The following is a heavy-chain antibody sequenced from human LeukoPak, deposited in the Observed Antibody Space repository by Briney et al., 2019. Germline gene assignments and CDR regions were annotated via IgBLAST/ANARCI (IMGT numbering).Heavy chain of an antibody. CDR2: IYYSGST. V-gene: IGHV4-59*01. J-gene: IGHJ4*02. D-gene: IGHD2-21*02. Sequence: SETLSLTCTVSGGSISSYYWSWIRQPPGKGLEWIGYIYYSGSTNYNPSLKSQVTISVDTSKNQFSLKLSSVTAADTAVYYCARGLKMTAPLDYWGQGTLVTVSS. CDR3: ARGLKMTAPLDY. CDR1: GGSISSYY.